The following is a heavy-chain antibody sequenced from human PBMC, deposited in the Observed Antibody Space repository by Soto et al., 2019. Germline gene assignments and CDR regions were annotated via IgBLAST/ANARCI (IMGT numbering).Heavy chain of an antibody. V-gene: IGHV4-30-4*01. CDR2: IYYSGST. CDR1: GGSISSGDYS. Sequence: PSETLSLTCTVSGGSISSGDYSWGWIRQPPGKGLEWIGYIYYSGSTYYNPSLKSRVTISVDTSKNQFSLKLSSVTAADTAVYYCARDSSYYYDSSGYSGVFDYWGQGTLVTVSS. D-gene: IGHD3-22*01. J-gene: IGHJ4*02. CDR3: ARDSSYYYDSSGYSGVFDY.